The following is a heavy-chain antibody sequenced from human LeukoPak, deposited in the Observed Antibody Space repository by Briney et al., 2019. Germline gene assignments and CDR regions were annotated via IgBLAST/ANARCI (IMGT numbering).Heavy chain of an antibody. J-gene: IGHJ5*02. Sequence: SETLSLTCTVSGGSISSYYWSWIRQPPGKGLEWIGYIYYSGSTNYNPSLKSRVTISVDTSKNQFSLKLSSVTAADTAVYHCARHNWFDPWGQGTLVTVSS. CDR3: ARHNWFDP. V-gene: IGHV4-59*08. CDR1: GGSISSYY. CDR2: IYYSGST.